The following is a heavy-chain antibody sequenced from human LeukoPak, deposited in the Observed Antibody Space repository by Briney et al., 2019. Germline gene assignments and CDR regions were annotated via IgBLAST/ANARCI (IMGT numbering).Heavy chain of an antibody. Sequence: GGSLRLSCAASGFTFSSYSMNWVRQAPGKGLEWVSSISSSSSYIYYADSVKGRFTISRDNAKNSLYLQMNSLRVEDTAVYYCAKEIWPTVTTPGHTYFDYWGQGALVTVSS. D-gene: IGHD4-17*01. CDR1: GFTFSSYS. CDR2: ISSSSSYI. V-gene: IGHV3-21*01. CDR3: AKEIWPTVTTPGHTYFDY. J-gene: IGHJ4*02.